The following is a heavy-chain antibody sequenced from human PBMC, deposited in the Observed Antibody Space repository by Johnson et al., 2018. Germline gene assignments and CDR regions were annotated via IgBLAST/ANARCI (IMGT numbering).Heavy chain of an antibody. CDR2: LYYSGST. Sequence: QVQLQESGPGLVKPSETLSLTCTVGGSISSSSYYWDWIRQPPGKGLEWIGSLYYSGSTYYNPSLNSRVPMSVDTSKNQFSLELSSVTAADTAVFYCARRAAGAFDIWGQGTLVTVSS. CDR3: ARRAAGAFDI. J-gene: IGHJ3*02. V-gene: IGHV4-39*01. CDR1: GGSISSSSYY. D-gene: IGHD6-13*01.